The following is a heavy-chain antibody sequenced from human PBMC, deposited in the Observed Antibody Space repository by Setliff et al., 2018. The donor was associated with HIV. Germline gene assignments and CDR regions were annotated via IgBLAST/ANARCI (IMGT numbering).Heavy chain of an antibody. CDR2: IIPNSGGT. CDR3: ARDPELKQWLVRSPSFYFDY. D-gene: IGHD6-19*01. Sequence: ASVKVSCKASGGTFSNYAISWARQAPGQGLEYMGYIIPNSGGTMFARKFQDRVTMTRDTSISTVYLELSRLTSDDTAVYFCARDPELKQWLVRSPSFYFDYWGQGTLVTVSS. J-gene: IGHJ4*02. CDR1: GGTFSNYA. V-gene: IGHV1-2*02.